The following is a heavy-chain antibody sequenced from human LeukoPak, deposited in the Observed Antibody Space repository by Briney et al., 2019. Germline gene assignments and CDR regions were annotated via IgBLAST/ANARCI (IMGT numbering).Heavy chain of an antibody. V-gene: IGHV4-59*01. CDR2: IYYSGST. D-gene: IGHD3-22*01. CDR1: GGSISGYY. J-gene: IGHJ4*02. Sequence: PSETLSLTCTVSGGSISGYYWSWIRQPPGKGLEWIGYIYYSGSTNYNPSLKSRVTISVDTSKNQFSLKLSSVTAADTAVYYCAREMSYYDSSGYSSKIFDYWGQGTLVTVSS. CDR3: AREMSYYDSSGYSSKIFDY.